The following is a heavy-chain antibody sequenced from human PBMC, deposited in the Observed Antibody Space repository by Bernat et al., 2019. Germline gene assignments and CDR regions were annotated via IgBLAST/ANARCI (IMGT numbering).Heavy chain of an antibody. CDR2: TYYRSKWYN. CDR3: ARDPDSSFSFDY. CDR1: GDSVSSNSAA. Sequence: QVQLQQSGPGLVKPSQTLSLTCAISGDSVSSNSAAWNWIRQSPPRGLEWLGRTYYRSKWYNNYAVSVKSQITINPHTSKNKFSLQLNAVTPEDTAVYDCARDPDSSFSFDYWDQGTLVTVSS. V-gene: IGHV6-1*01. J-gene: IGHJ4*02. D-gene: IGHD6-6*01.